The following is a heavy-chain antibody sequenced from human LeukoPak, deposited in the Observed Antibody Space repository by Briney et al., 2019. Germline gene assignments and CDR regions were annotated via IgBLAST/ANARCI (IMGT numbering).Heavy chain of an antibody. CDR2: IYTSGST. Sequence: SSETLSLTCTVSGGSISSYYWSWIRQPAGKGLEWIGRIYTSGSTNYNPSLKSRVTMSVDTSKNQFSLKLSSVTAADTAVYYCARGXEAXXXXXXDXWGQXXLXTVSS. CDR3: ARGXEAXXXXXXDX. CDR1: GGSISSYY. V-gene: IGHV4-4*07. J-gene: IGHJ4*02.